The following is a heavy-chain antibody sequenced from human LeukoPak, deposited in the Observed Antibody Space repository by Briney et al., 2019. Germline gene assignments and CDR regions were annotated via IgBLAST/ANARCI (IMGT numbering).Heavy chain of an antibody. CDR3: ARDRYADGFAHLDY. J-gene: IGHJ4*02. D-gene: IGHD5-24*01. CDR2: ITPSGGT. V-gene: IGHV1-2*02. Sequence: ASVKVSCTASGYTFTSYAIHWVRQAPGQGLEWMGWITPSGGTNYPQKFQGRVAITWDTSITTAYMDLSRLTSDDTAVYYCARDRYADGFAHLDYWGQGALVTVSS. CDR1: GYTFTSYA.